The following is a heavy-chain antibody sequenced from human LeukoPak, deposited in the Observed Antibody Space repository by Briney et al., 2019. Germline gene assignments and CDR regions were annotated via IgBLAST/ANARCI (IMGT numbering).Heavy chain of an antibody. CDR3: ARSYCSGGSCFLSYYGMDV. J-gene: IGHJ6*02. CDR2: INHSGST. V-gene: IGHV4-34*01. D-gene: IGHD2-15*01. Sequence: PSETLSLTCAVYGGSFSGYYWSWIRQPPGKGLEWIGEINHSGSTNYNPSLKSRVTISVDTSKNQFSLKLSSVTAADTAVYYCARSYCSGGSCFLSYYGMDVWGQGTTVTVSS. CDR1: GGSFSGYY.